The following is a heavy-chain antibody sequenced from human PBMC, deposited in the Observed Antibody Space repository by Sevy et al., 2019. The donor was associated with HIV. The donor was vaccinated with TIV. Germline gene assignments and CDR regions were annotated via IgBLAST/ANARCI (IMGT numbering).Heavy chain of an antibody. CDR3: AKSGSAGDFWSGLGYFQH. D-gene: IGHD3-3*01. CDR2: ISGSGGST. Sequence: GGSLRLSCAASGFTFSSYAMSWVRQAPGKGLEWVSAISGSGGSTYYADSVKGRFTISRDNSKNTLYLKMNSLRAEDTAVYYCAKSGSAGDFWSGLGYFQHWGQGTLVTVSS. CDR1: GFTFSSYA. V-gene: IGHV3-23*01. J-gene: IGHJ1*01.